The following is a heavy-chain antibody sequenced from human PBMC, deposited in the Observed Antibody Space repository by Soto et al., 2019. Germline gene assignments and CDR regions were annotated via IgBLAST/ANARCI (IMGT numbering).Heavy chain of an antibody. Sequence: PGGSLRLSCAASGFTFSTYAMSWVRQAPGEGLEWVSTISVSGDSTYSGDSVRGRFAVSRDTSKNTVYLQMNSLRAEDTAIYYCATRHLAYCDGATCNPFDFWGQGTLVTVSS. CDR2: ISVSGDST. D-gene: IGHD2-21*01. J-gene: IGHJ4*02. V-gene: IGHV3-23*01. CDR3: ATRHLAYCDGATCNPFDF. CDR1: GFTFSTYA.